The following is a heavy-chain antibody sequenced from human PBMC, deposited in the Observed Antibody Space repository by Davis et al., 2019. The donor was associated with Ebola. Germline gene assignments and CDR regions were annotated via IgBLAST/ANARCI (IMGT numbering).Heavy chain of an antibody. V-gene: IGHV3-30*02. CDR2: IWYDGSNK. Sequence: PGGSLRLSCAASGFTFSSYGMHWVRQAPGKGLEWVAVIWYDGSNKYYADSVKGRFTISSDNSKNTLYLQMNSLRAEDTAVYYCVLSKVRGVIITVFDYWGQGTLVTVSS. J-gene: IGHJ4*02. CDR3: VLSKVRGVIITVFDY. D-gene: IGHD3-10*01. CDR1: GFTFSSYG.